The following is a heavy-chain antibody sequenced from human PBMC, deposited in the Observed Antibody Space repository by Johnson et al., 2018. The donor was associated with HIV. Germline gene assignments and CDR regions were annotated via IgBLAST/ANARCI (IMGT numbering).Heavy chain of an antibody. J-gene: IGHJ3*02. Sequence: VQLVESGGGLVQPGGSLRLSCAASGFTFSSYDMHWVRQATGKGLEWVSAIGTAGDTYYPGSVKGRFTISRENAKNSLYLQMNSLRAGDTAVYYCARGNGLHSSGDDAFDIWGQGTMVTVSS. V-gene: IGHV3-13*01. CDR2: IGTAGDT. CDR1: GFTFSSYD. D-gene: IGHD6-19*01. CDR3: ARGNGLHSSGDDAFDI.